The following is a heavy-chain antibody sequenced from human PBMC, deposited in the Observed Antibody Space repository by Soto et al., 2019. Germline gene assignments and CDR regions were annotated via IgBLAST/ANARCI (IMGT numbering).Heavy chain of an antibody. CDR3: ARGLPCGSTTCFGGELAY. V-gene: IGHV1-46*01. Sequence: VQLVQSGAEGKNPGASVKVSCKASGHTFSSYYIHWVRQAPGQGLEWMGVINPSGGGTSYAQKFQGSVTVTRDSSKSSVFMDLSSMRYEVTAVFYCARGLPCGSTTCFGGELAYWGQGTLVTVSS. CDR2: INPSGGGT. D-gene: IGHD2-2*01. CDR1: GHTFSSYY. J-gene: IGHJ4*02.